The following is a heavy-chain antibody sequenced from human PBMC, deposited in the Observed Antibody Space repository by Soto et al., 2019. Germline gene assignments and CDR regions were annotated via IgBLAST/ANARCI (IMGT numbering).Heavy chain of an antibody. Sequence: SVKVSCKGSGGTFSSSTFVWVRQAPGQGLEWMGRIIPILGIANYAQKFQGRVTITADIFTSTAYMELSSLRSDDTAVYFCARGKHCSTSSCYSPNWFDPWGQGTLVTVS. D-gene: IGHD2-2*01. CDR1: GGTFSSST. V-gene: IGHV1-69*02. CDR2: IIPILGIA. CDR3: ARGKHCSTSSCYSPNWFDP. J-gene: IGHJ5*02.